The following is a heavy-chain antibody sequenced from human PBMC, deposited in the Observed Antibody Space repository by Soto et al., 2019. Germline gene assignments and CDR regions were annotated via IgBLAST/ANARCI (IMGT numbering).Heavy chain of an antibody. J-gene: IGHJ4*02. D-gene: IGHD3-3*01. Sequence: GGSLRLSCAASGFTFSSYAMHWVRQAPGKGLEWVAVISYDGSNKYYADSVKGRFTISRDNSKNTLYLQMNSLRAEETAVYYCARSSGPWSGSPTPFDYWGQGTLVTVSS. CDR2: ISYDGSNK. CDR3: ARSSGPWSGSPTPFDY. V-gene: IGHV3-30-3*01. CDR1: GFTFSSYA.